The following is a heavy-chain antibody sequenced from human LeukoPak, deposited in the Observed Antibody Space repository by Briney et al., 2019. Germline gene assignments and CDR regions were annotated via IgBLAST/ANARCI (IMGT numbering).Heavy chain of an antibody. CDR1: GFTFSSYA. J-gene: IGHJ3*02. Sequence: TGGSLRLSCAASGFTFSSYAMSWVRQAPGKGLEWVSAISGSGGSTYYADSVKGRFTISRDNSKNTLYLQMNSLRAEDTAVYYCAKGIREYSSSPGAFDIWGQGTMVTVSS. CDR2: ISGSGGST. CDR3: AKGIREYSSSPGAFDI. D-gene: IGHD6-6*01. V-gene: IGHV3-23*01.